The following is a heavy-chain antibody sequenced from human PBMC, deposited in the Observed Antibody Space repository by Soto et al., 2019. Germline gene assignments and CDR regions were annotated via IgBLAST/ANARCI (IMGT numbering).Heavy chain of an antibody. J-gene: IGHJ4*02. D-gene: IGHD3-16*01. CDR2: ISNSGDTT. V-gene: IGHV3-23*01. CDR3: ERGRGSYSFDF. Sequence: PGGSLRLSCAASGFTFSGYVMNWVRQAPGKGLEWVSGISNSGDTTYYADSVKGRVTIARDNSKNTLYLQMNSLRTEDTAIYYCERGRGSYSFDFWGRGTLVTVSS. CDR1: GFTFSGYV.